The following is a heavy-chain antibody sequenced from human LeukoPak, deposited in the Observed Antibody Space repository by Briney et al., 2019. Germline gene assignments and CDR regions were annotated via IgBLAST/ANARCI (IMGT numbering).Heavy chain of an antibody. CDR1: GYTFTTSW. V-gene: IGHV5-51*01. D-gene: IGHD2-2*01. CDR2: IYAGNSDT. CDR3: ARHVYCSSTSCYAAFDI. Sequence: GESLKISCQGFGYTFTTSWIGWVRQLPGKGLEWMAIIYAGNSDTKYSPSFQGQVYISTDRSISTAYLQWSSLQASDTAMYYCARHVYCSSTSCYAAFDIWGQGTMVTVSS. J-gene: IGHJ3*02.